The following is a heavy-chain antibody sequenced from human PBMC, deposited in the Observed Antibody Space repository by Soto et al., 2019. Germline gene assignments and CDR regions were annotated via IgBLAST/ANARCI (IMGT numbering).Heavy chain of an antibody. V-gene: IGHV4-59*13. CDR3: ATLTYYYDNSGYPSDF. Sequence: SETLSLTCTVSGASISSFYWTWIRQPPGKGLEWIGYIYYTGNTNYNPSLKSRVTISVDKSKNQFSLRLNSVTAADTAVYYCATLTYYYDNSGYPSDFWGQGTLVTVSS. CDR1: GASISSFY. CDR2: IYYTGNT. J-gene: IGHJ4*02. D-gene: IGHD3-22*01.